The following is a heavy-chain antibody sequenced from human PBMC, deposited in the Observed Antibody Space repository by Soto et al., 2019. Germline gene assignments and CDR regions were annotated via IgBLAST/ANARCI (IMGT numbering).Heavy chain of an antibody. D-gene: IGHD6-19*01. J-gene: IGHJ6*02. CDR3: AGAVAGHYYYGMDV. CDR1: GGSISSYY. V-gene: IGHV4-59*08. CDR2: IYYSGST. Sequence: SETLSLTCTVSGGSISSYYWSWIRQPPGKGLEWIGYIYYSGSTNYNPSLKSRVTTSVDTSKNQFSLKLSSVTAADTAVYYCAGAVAGHYYYGMDVWGQGTTVTVSS.